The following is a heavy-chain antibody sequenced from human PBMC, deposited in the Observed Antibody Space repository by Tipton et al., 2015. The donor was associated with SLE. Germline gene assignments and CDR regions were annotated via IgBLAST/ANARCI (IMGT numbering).Heavy chain of an antibody. CDR1: GGSISSASYF. J-gene: IGHJ4*02. Sequence: TLSLTCNVSGGSISSASYFWSWVRQPVGKGLEWIGRIYANGDTNYNPSLKSRVTISIDTSRDQFSLKLSSVTAADTAVYYCARDPYYFDSSSSYSAYWGPGTLVTVSS. CDR3: ARDPYYFDSSSSYSAY. D-gene: IGHD3-22*01. CDR2: IYANGDT. V-gene: IGHV4-61*02.